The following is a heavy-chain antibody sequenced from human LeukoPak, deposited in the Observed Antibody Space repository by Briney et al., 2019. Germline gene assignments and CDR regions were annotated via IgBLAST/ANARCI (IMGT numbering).Heavy chain of an antibody. CDR1: GGSFNDYY. CDR2: INHSGST. CDR3: TGNYYGSGSYADFDY. Sequence: SETLSLTCAVYGGSFNDYYWSWIRQPPGKGLEWIGEINHSGSTNYNPSLKSRVTISVDTSKNQVSLGLSSVTAEDTAVYYCTGNYYGSGSYADFDYWGQGTLVTVSS. J-gene: IGHJ4*02. V-gene: IGHV4-34*01. D-gene: IGHD3-10*01.